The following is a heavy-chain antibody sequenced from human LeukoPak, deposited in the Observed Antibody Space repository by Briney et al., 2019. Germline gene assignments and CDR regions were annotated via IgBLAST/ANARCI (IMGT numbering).Heavy chain of an antibody. CDR2: IRQDGSEE. V-gene: IGHV3-7*01. D-gene: IGHD1-26*01. CDR1: GFTFSGYW. J-gene: IGHJ2*01. Sequence: GGSLRLSCAASGFTFSGYWMSWVRQAPGKGLEWVANIRQDGSEEYFVDFVKGRSTISRDNSRNSMYLQIDSLRAEDTAVYYCARGGPSGTYYSFWYFDLWGRGTLVTVSS. CDR3: ARGGPSGTYYSFWYFDL.